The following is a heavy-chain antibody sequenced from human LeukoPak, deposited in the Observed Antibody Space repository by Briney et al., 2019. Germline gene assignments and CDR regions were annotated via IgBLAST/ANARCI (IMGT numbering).Heavy chain of an antibody. V-gene: IGHV4-59*01. Sequence: SETLSLTCTVSGGSISSYYWSWIRQPPGKGLEWIGYIYYSGSTNYNPSLKSRVTISVGTSKNQFSLKLTSVTAADTAVYYCAREDYYSSGSYYKGWFDPWGQGTLVTVSS. CDR1: GGSISSYY. CDR2: IYYSGST. CDR3: AREDYYSSGSYYKGWFDP. D-gene: IGHD3-10*01. J-gene: IGHJ5*02.